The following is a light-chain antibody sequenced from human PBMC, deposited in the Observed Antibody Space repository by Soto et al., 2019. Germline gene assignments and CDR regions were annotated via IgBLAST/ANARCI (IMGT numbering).Light chain of an antibody. CDR3: QQSFTTPYT. V-gene: IGKV1-39*01. J-gene: IGKJ2*01. Sequence: DIQMTQSPSSLSASVGDRVTITCRASQSVRTYLNWYQRKPGKAPKVLIYGASALQSGVPSRFSGSESGTEFTLTVSSLQPEDFATYYSQQSFTTPYTFGQGTKLEIK. CDR2: GAS. CDR1: QSVRTY.